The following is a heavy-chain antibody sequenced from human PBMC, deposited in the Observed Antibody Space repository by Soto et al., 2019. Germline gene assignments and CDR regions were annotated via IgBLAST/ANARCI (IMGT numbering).Heavy chain of an antibody. Sequence: EVQLLESGGDLVQPGGSLRLSCAASGFTFSNYAMSWVRQAPGKGLEWVSAISGSGDRTYYSDSVKGRFTISRDNSKNPLYRQMNRLGDEDTAVYDCAKSCSLSGSQFYYHGMDVLGQGTTVTVSS. CDR2: ISGSGDRT. CDR3: AKSCSLSGSQFYYHGMDV. J-gene: IGHJ6*02. D-gene: IGHD6-6*01. V-gene: IGHV3-23*01. CDR1: GFTFSNYA.